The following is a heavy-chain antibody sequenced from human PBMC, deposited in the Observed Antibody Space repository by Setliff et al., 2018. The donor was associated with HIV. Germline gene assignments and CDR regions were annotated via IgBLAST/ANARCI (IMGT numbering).Heavy chain of an antibody. CDR1: GLSLSTSGVG. D-gene: IGHD1-1*01. J-gene: IGHJ4*02. V-gene: IGHV2-5*01. Sequence: SGPRCEPTQTLTLTCTFSGLSLSTSGVGVGWIRRSPGKALEWLAFIYWNNNKHYSTSLKSRLTVTKDTSKNRVVFTMTNMDPVDTATYYCAYSGRQLRGPYFDFWGQGTPVTVSS. CDR2: IYWNNNK. CDR3: AYSGRQLRGPYFDF.